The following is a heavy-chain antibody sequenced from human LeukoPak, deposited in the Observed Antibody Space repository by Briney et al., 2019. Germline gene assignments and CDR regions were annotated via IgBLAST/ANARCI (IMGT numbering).Heavy chain of an antibody. CDR1: GGSISSHY. CDR3: ARGYSSGWYGARYYYYYMDV. Sequence: PSGPLSPTCSVAGGSISSHYWSWIRPPPWKGLEWIGYIYYSGSTNYNPSLKSRVTISVDTSKNQFSLKLSSVTAADTAVYYCARGYSSGWYGARYYYYYMDVWGKGTTVTVSS. D-gene: IGHD6-19*01. CDR2: IYYSGST. J-gene: IGHJ6*03. V-gene: IGHV4-59*11.